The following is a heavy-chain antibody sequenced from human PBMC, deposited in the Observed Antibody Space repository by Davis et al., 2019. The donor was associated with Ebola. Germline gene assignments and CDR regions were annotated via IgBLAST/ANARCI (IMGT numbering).Heavy chain of an antibody. CDR3: ARATRQCSPGCYFES. Sequence: AASVKVSCKASGYTFTSYAMHWVRQAPGQRLEWMGWINAGNGNTKYSQKFQGRVTITRDTSASTAYMELSSLRSEDTAVHYCARATRQCSPGCYFESWGPGTLVTVSS. V-gene: IGHV1-3*01. CDR2: INAGNGNT. CDR1: GYTFTSYA. D-gene: IGHD6-19*01. J-gene: IGHJ4*02.